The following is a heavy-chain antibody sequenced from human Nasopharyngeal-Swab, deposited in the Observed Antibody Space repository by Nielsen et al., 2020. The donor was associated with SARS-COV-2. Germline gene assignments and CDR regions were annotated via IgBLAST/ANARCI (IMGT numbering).Heavy chain of an antibody. CDR3: ARHYDYVWGSYRPFDY. CDR2: IKQDGSEK. Sequence: GESLKISCAASGFTFSSYWMSWVRQAPGKGLEWVANIKQDGSEKYYVDSVKGRFTISRDNANNSLYLQMNSLRAEDTAVYYCARHYDYVWGSYRPFDYWGQGTLVTVSS. J-gene: IGHJ4*02. V-gene: IGHV3-7*01. D-gene: IGHD3-16*02. CDR1: GFTFSSYW.